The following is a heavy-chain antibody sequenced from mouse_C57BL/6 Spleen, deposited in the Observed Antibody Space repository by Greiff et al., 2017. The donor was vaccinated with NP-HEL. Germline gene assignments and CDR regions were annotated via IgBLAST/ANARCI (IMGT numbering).Heavy chain of an antibody. CDR2: LSSGGSYT. V-gene: IGHV5-6*01. D-gene: IGHD1-1*01. Sequence: EVMLVESGGDLVKPGGSLKLSCAASGFTFSSYGMSWVRQTPDKRLEWVATLSSGGSYTYYPDSVKGRFTISRDNAKNTLYLQMSSLKSEDTAMYYCARPLYGSSSIYYAMDYWGQGTSVTVSS. CDR1: GFTFSSYG. J-gene: IGHJ4*01. CDR3: ARPLYGSSSIYYAMDY.